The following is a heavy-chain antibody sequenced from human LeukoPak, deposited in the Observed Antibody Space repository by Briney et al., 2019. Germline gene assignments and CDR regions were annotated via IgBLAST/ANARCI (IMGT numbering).Heavy chain of an antibody. CDR1: GGTFSSYA. CDR2: IIPIFGTA. Sequence: SVKVSCKASGGTFSSYAISWVRQAPGQGHEWMGGIIPIFGTANYAQKFQGRVTITADESTSTAYMELSSLRSEDTAVYYCARDRDYYDSSGPSGFDYWGQGTLVTVSS. V-gene: IGHV1-69*13. J-gene: IGHJ4*02. D-gene: IGHD3-22*01. CDR3: ARDRDYYDSSGPSGFDY.